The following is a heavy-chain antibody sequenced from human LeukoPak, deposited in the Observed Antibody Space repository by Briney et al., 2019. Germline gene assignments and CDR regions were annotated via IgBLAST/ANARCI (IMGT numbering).Heavy chain of an antibody. CDR1: GGSISSGSYY. V-gene: IGHV4-39*07. CDR3: ARGPYYYGSGSHQDAFDI. J-gene: IGHJ3*02. D-gene: IGHD3-10*01. Sequence: SETLSLTCTVSGGSISSGSYYWGWIRQPPGKGLEWIGNIYYSGSTYYNPSLKSRVSISVDTSKNQFSLKLSSVTAADTAVYYCARGPYYYGSGSHQDAFDIWGQGTMVTVSS. CDR2: IYYSGST.